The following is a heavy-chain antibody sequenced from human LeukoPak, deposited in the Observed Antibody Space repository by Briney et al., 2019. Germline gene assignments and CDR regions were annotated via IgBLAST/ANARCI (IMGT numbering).Heavy chain of an antibody. CDR1: GFTFTTYW. CDR2: INSDGSIT. Sequence: GGSLRLSCAASGFTFTTYWMHWVRQAPGKGLVWVSHINSDGSITSYADSVKGRFTISRDNAKNTLYLQMNSLRAEDTAVYYCTRDAVDTANAVWGQGTTVTVSS. J-gene: IGHJ6*02. CDR3: TRDAVDTANAV. D-gene: IGHD5-18*01. V-gene: IGHV3-74*01.